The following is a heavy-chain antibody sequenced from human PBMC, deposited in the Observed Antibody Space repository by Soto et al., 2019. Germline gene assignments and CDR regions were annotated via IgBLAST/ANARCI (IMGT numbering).Heavy chain of an antibody. CDR1: GFTCSSYW. J-gene: IGHJ4*02. Sequence: PGGSLRLSCAASGFTCSSYWMSWVRQAPGKGLEWVANIKQDGSEKYYVDSVKGRFTISRDNAKNSLYLQMNSLRAEDTAVYYCATHEDYGDYFDYWGQGTLVTVSS. CDR2: IKQDGSEK. CDR3: ATHEDYGDYFDY. D-gene: IGHD4-17*01. V-gene: IGHV3-7*01.